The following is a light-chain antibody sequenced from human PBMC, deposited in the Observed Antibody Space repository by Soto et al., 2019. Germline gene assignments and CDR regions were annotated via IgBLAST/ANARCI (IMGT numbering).Light chain of an antibody. CDR2: GTS. V-gene: IGKV3-20*01. CDR3: QQYGSSPPWP. CDR1: QSVSNNY. J-gene: IGKJ1*01. Sequence: GLPRCPGTLSLAPGERAYGSGSASQSVSNNYLAWYQQKPGQPPRLLMYGTSSRATGVPARFRRSRSGTDFPLTPTKLEPEDYAIYSCQQYGSSPPWPVGQGT.